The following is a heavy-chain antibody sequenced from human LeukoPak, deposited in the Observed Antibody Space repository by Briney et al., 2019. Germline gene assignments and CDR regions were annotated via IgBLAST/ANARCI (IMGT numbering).Heavy chain of an antibody. V-gene: IGHV3-23*01. CDR2: ITRVVGST. CDR3: AKKGQGENYGKPD. Sequence: GGSLRLSCAASGFTFSIYDMSWVRQAPGKGLECVSAITRVVGSTYYADSVKGRFTISRDNSKTTLYLQMNNLSADDTAVYYCAKKGQGENYGKPDWGQGTLVTVSS. D-gene: IGHD4-17*01. J-gene: IGHJ4*02. CDR1: GFTFSIYD.